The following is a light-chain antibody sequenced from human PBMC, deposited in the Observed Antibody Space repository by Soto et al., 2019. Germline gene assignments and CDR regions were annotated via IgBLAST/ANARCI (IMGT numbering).Light chain of an antibody. CDR3: VLYMGSGSWV. CDR2: STS. Sequence: QTVVTQEPSFLVSPGGTVTLTCGLSSGSVSTSYYPSWYQQTPGQAPRTLIYSTSTRSSGVPDRFSGSILGNKAALTITGAQADDESDYYCVLYMGSGSWVFGGGTKLTVL. V-gene: IGLV8-61*01. CDR1: SGSVSTSYY. J-gene: IGLJ3*02.